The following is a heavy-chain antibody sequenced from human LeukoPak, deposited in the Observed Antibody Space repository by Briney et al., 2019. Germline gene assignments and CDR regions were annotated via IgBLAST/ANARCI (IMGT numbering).Heavy chain of an antibody. Sequence: SETLSLTCTVSGGSISSYYSSWIRQPAGKGLEWIGRIYTSGSTNYNPSPKSRVTMSVDTSKNQFSLKLSSVTAADTAVYYCARGQGYCSSTSCFLWFDPWGQGTLVTVSS. V-gene: IGHV4-4*07. D-gene: IGHD2-2*01. CDR3: ARGQGYCSSTSCFLWFDP. CDR2: IYTSGST. J-gene: IGHJ5*02. CDR1: GGSISSYY.